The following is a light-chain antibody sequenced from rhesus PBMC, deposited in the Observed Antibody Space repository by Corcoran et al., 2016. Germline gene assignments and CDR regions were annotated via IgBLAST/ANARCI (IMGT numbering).Light chain of an antibody. CDR1: QSVSSY. V-gene: IGKV3-31*02. CDR3: QGTSNLWT. J-gene: IGKJ1*01. Sequence: EIVMTQSPATLSLSPGERVTLSCRASQSVSSYLAWYQQKPGQAPRLLIYGASSRATAFPDRFSGSGSGTDFTSPISSLEPRDFAVYCCQGTSNLWTFGQGTKVEIK. CDR2: GAS.